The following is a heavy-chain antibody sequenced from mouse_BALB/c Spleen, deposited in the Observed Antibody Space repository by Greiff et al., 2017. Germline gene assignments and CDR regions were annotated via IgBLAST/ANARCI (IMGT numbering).Heavy chain of an antibody. Sequence: DVMLVESGGGLVQPGGSRKLSCAASGFTFSSFGMHWVRQAPEKGLEWVAYISSGSSTIYYADTVKGRFTISRDNPKNTLFLQMTSLRSEDTAMYYCARENYGNSWFAYWGQGTLVTVSA. CDR1: GFTFSSFG. D-gene: IGHD2-1*01. J-gene: IGHJ3*01. CDR2: ISSGSSTI. CDR3: ARENYGNSWFAY. V-gene: IGHV5-17*02.